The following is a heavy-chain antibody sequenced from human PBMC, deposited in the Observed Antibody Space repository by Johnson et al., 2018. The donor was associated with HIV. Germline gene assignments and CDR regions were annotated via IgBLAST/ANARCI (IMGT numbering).Heavy chain of an antibody. V-gene: IGHV3-23*04. CDR3: ARELGIQSFDL. D-gene: IGHD7-27*01. CDR1: GFTFKNYA. J-gene: IGHJ3*01. CDR2: MSGNGGDT. Sequence: VQLVESGGGLLQPGGSLRLSCAASGFTFKNYAMNWVRQAPGRGLEWVSGMSGNGGDTYYADSVKGRFTISRDNSKNTLYLQLNSLRADDTALYYGARELGIQSFDLWGQGTMVTVSS.